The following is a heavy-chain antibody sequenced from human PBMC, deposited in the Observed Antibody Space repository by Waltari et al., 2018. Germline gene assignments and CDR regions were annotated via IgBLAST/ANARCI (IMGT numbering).Heavy chain of an antibody. J-gene: IGHJ6*02. CDR1: GFTFDDYA. V-gene: IGHV3-43D*04. D-gene: IGHD2-2*01. CDR2: ISMAGGST. CDR3: AKGQVGRDVVVPAAFYYYYYYGMDV. Sequence: EVQLVDSGGVVVQPGGSLRLSCAASGFTFDDYAMHWARQAQGQGLEWGPLISMAGGSTYYADSVKGRVTISRDNSKNSLYLQMNSLRAEDTALYYCAKGQVGRDVVVPAAFYYYYYYGMDVWDQGP.